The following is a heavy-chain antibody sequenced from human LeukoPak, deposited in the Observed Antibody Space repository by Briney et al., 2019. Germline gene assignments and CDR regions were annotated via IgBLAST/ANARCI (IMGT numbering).Heavy chain of an antibody. CDR1: GGSLSGYY. D-gene: IGHD3-22*01. J-gene: IGHJ3*02. CDR2: INHSGST. CDR3: ARVTGYDSSGYRDDAFDI. Sequence: PSETLSLTCAVYGGSLSGYYWSWIRQPPGKGLEWIGEINHSGSTNYNPSLKSRVTISVDTSKNQFSLKLSSVTAADTAVYYCARVTGYDSSGYRDDAFDIWGQGTMVTVSS. V-gene: IGHV4-34*01.